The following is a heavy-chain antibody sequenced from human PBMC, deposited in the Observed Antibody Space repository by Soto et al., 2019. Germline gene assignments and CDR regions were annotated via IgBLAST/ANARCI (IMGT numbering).Heavy chain of an antibody. CDR1: GFTFSNAW. CDR2: IKSKTDGGTT. J-gene: IGHJ6*03. V-gene: IGHV3-15*01. D-gene: IGHD4-17*01. CDR3: TTDYPWDYGDYGLDYYSMDV. Sequence: EVQLVESGGGLVKPGGSLRLSCAASGFTFSNAWMSWVRQAPGKGLEWVGRIKSKTDGGTTDYAAPVKGRFTISRDDSKNTLYLQMNSLKTEDTAVYYCTTDYPWDYGDYGLDYYSMDVWGKGTTVTVSS.